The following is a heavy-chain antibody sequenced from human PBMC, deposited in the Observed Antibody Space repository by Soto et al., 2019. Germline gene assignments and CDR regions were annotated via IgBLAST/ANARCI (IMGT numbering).Heavy chain of an antibody. Sequence: EVQLVESGGGLVQPGGSVRLSCAASGFTLSGYWMHWVRQVPGKGLVWVSRVNSDGSMTAYADSVKGRFTISRDNAKNTLYLQMNSLKADDTAVYYCARGKEQSNTQTYSYFDSWGQGTQVAVSS. V-gene: IGHV3-74*01. D-gene: IGHD5-18*01. J-gene: IGHJ4*02. CDR2: VNSDGSMT. CDR3: ARGKEQSNTQTYSYFDS. CDR1: GFTLSGYW.